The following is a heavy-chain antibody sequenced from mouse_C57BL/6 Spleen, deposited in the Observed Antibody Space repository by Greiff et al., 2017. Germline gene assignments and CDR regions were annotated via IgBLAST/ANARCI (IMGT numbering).Heavy chain of an antibody. J-gene: IGHJ1*03. V-gene: IGHV5-4*01. Sequence: EVQGVESGGGLVKPGGCLKLSCAASGFTFSSYAMSWVRQTPEKRLEWVATISDGGSYTYYPDNVKGRFTISRDNAKNNLYLQMSHLKSEDTAMYYCARDNSLRRDFDVWGTGTTVTVSS. D-gene: IGHD1-3*01. CDR3: ARDNSLRRDFDV. CDR1: GFTFSSYA. CDR2: ISDGGSYT.